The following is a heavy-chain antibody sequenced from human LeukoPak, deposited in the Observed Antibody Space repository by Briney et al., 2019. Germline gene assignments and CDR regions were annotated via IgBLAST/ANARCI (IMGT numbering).Heavy chain of an antibody. CDR2: FDPEDGGT. J-gene: IGHJ6*02. D-gene: IGHD3-22*01. CDR3: ATERSYYDSSGYSPGYGMDV. V-gene: IGHV1-24*01. Sequence: ASVKVSCKVSGYTLTELSMHWVRQAPGKGLEWMGGFDPEDGGTIYAQKFQGRVTMTEDTSTDTAYMELSSLRSEDTAVYYCATERSYYDSSGYSPGYGMDVWGQGTTVTVSS. CDR1: GYTLTELS.